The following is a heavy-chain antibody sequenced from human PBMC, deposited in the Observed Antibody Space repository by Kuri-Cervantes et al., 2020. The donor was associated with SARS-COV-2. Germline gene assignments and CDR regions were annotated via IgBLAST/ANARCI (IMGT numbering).Heavy chain of an antibody. CDR2: INWNGGST. CDR1: GFTFSSYA. CDR3: ARHRMADAFDI. Sequence: GGSLRLSCAASGFTFSSYAMSWVRQAPGKGLEWVSGINWNGGSTGYADSVKGRFTISRDNAKNSLYLQMNSLGAEDTALYYCARHRMADAFDIWGQGTMVTVSS. V-gene: IGHV3-20*04. D-gene: IGHD2-8*01. J-gene: IGHJ3*02.